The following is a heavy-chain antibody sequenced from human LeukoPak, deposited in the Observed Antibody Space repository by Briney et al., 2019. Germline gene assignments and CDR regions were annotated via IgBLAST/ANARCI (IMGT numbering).Heavy chain of an antibody. V-gene: IGHV3-30*02. CDR1: GFIFSNYG. CDR2: IRHDGSNK. Sequence: PGGSLRLSCTTSGFIFSNYGMHWVRQAPGKGLEWVAFIRHDGSNKYYADSVKGRCTISRGNSKKTVYLQMNSLRTEDTAVYYCAKDRWLQGYFDYWGQGTLVTVSS. D-gene: IGHD5-24*01. CDR3: AKDRWLQGYFDY. J-gene: IGHJ4*02.